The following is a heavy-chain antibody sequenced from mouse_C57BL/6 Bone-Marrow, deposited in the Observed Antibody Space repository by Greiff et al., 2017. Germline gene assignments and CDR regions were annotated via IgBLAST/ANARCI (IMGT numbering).Heavy chain of an antibody. Sequence: EVHLVESGGDLVKPGGSLKLSCAASGFTFSSYGMSWVRQTPDKRLEWVATISSGGSYTYSPDSVKGRFTISRDNAKNTLYLQMSSLKSEDTAMYYCARRYDGYYGEYYFDYGGQGTTLTVSS. CDR1: GFTFSSYG. CDR3: ARRYDGYYGEYYFDY. J-gene: IGHJ2*01. D-gene: IGHD2-3*01. CDR2: ISSGGSYT. V-gene: IGHV5-6*01.